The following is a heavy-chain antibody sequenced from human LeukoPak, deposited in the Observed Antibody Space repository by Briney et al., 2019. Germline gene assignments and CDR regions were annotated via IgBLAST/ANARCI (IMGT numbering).Heavy chain of an antibody. J-gene: IGHJ4*02. CDR1: GFTFSSYW. CDR2: IKQDGSEK. Sequence: GGSLRLSCASSGFTFSSYWMSWLRQAPGKGLEWGANIKQDGSEKSYVDSGKGRFTIARDNAKNSLYLQMNSLRAEDTAVYYCARLRDGYIDYWGQGTLVTASS. D-gene: IGHD5-24*01. V-gene: IGHV3-7*01. CDR3: ARLRDGYIDY.